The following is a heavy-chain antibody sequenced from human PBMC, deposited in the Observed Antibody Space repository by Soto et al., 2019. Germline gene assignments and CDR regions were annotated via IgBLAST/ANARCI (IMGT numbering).Heavy chain of an antibody. V-gene: IGHV4-59*08. CDR1: GGSISSYY. CDR3: VRDMQLWRLDS. Sequence: SETLSLTCTVSGGSISSYYWSWIRQPPGKRLEWIGYIHYSGSTNYNSSLKSRVTISRDNAKNTLYLHMNSLRAEDTAVYYCVRDMQLWRLDSWGQGTLVTAPQ. J-gene: IGHJ4*02. CDR2: IHYSGST. D-gene: IGHD2-15*01.